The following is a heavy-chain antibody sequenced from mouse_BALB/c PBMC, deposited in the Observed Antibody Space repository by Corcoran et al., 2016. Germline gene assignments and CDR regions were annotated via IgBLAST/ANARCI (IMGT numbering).Heavy chain of an antibody. V-gene: IGHV9-1*02. Sequence: QIQLVQSGPELKKPGETVKISCKASGYTFTNYGMNWVKQAPGKGLKWMGWINTYTGEPTYADDFKGRFAFSLETSASTAYLQINNLKNEDMATYFCENRAVVSMDYWGQGTLVTVSS. CDR3: ENRAVVSMDY. J-gene: IGHJ4*01. CDR1: GYTFTNYG. D-gene: IGHD1-1*01. CDR2: INTYTGEP.